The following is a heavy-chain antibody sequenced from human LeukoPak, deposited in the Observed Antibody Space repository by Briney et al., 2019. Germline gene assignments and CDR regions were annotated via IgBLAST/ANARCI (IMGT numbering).Heavy chain of an antibody. J-gene: IGHJ6*03. CDR1: GGSISSSSYY. CDR3: ATQYSRSWYYYMDV. D-gene: IGHD6-6*01. V-gene: IGHV4-39*06. CDR2: IYYSGST. Sequence: SETLSLTCTVSGGSISSSSYYWGWIRQPPGKGLEWIGSIYYSGSTYYNPSLKSRVTISVDTSKNQFPLKLSSVTAADTAVYYCATQYSRSWYYYMDVWGKGTTVTVSS.